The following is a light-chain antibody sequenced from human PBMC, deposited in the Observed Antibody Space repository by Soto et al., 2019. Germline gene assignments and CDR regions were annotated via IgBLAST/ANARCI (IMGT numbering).Light chain of an antibody. CDR1: QSVSIA. J-gene: IGKJ2*01. CDR3: QQYTNWPPGYT. CDR2: NSS. V-gene: IGKV3-15*01. Sequence: EIVMTQSPATLSVSPGERATLSCRASQSVSIALAWYPQKPGQAPRLLIYNSSARAAGTTARFSGSGSGTEFTLTISSLQSEDFAGYYCQQYTNWPPGYTFGQGTRLEIK.